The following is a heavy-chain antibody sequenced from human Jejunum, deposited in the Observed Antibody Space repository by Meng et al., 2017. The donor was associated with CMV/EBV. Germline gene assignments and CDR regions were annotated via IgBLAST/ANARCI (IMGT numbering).Heavy chain of an antibody. Sequence: TFNRYWLGWVGQAPGKGPEWVANVNQDGGETYYVDSVKGRFTVSRDNAKNSLSLQMNSLRAEDTAVYYCARVEDFGSAHYGMDVWGQGTAVTVSS. D-gene: IGHD3-3*01. CDR2: VNQDGGET. CDR1: TFNRYW. J-gene: IGHJ6*02. V-gene: IGHV3-7*01. CDR3: ARVEDFGSAHYGMDV.